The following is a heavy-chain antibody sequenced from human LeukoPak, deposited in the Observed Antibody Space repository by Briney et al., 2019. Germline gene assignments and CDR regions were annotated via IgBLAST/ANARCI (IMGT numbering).Heavy chain of an antibody. V-gene: IGHV3-7*01. D-gene: IGHD1-14*01. CDR3: VTYSGGIKSPGYY. CDR2: IKQDGSEK. CDR1: GFTFPTYW. J-gene: IGHJ4*02. Sequence: GGSLRLSCAASGFTFPTYWMSWVRQAPGKGLEWVANIKQDGSEKYYVDSVKGRFTISRDNAKNSLYLQMNSLRVEDTDDYYCVTYSGGIKSPGYYWGQGTLVTVSS.